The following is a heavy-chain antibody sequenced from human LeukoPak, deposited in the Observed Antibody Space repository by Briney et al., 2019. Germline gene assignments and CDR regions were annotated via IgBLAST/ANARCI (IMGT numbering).Heavy chain of an antibody. CDR1: GFSFGSYG. J-gene: IGHJ1*01. CDR2: IRYGGSHQ. V-gene: IGHV3-30*02. Sequence: GGSLRLSCAASGFSFGSYGMHWVRQAPGKGLEWVAFIRYGGSHQFYADSVRGRFTISRDNPKNTLYLQMNSLRGEDTAVYFCARDSGTWFYLQDWGQGTLVTVSS. CDR3: ARDSGTWFYLQD. D-gene: IGHD2/OR15-2a*01.